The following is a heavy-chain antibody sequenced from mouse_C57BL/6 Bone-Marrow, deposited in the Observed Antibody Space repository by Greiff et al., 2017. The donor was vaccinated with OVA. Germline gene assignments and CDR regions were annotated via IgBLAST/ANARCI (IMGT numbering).Heavy chain of an antibody. Sequence: QVQLKESGAELVRPGASVTLSCKASGYTFTDYEMHWVKQTPVHGLEWIGAIDPETGGTAYNQKFKGKAILTAEKSSSTAYMELRSLTSEDSAVYYCTREDDYGFAYWGQGTLVTVSA. J-gene: IGHJ3*01. D-gene: IGHD2-4*01. CDR1: GYTFTDYE. V-gene: IGHV1-15*01. CDR3: TREDDYGFAY. CDR2: IDPETGGT.